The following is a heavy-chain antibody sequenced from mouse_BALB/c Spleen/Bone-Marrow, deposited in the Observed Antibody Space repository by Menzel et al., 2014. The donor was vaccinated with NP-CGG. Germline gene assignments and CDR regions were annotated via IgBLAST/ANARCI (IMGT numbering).Heavy chain of an antibody. J-gene: IGHJ3*01. Sequence: QVQLQQSGAELVKPGASVKLSCKASGYTFTSFWIHWGKLRPGQGLEWIGGINPSNGRTNYNEKFKNKATLTVDKSASTAYIQLSRLTSEDSAVYYCARYDGPSWFAYWGQGTLVSVSA. D-gene: IGHD2-3*01. CDR2: INPSNGRT. CDR1: GYTFTSFW. V-gene: IGHV1S81*02. CDR3: ARYDGPSWFAY.